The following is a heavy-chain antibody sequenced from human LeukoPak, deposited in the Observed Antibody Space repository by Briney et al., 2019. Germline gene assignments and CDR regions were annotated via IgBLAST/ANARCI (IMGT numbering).Heavy chain of an antibody. CDR2: IRYDGSNK. D-gene: IGHD6-19*01. V-gene: IGHV3-30*02. J-gene: IGHJ1*01. Sequence: GGSLRLSCAASGFTFSSYGMHWVRQAPGKGLEWVAFIRYDGSNKYYADSVKGRFTISRDNSKNTLYLQMNSLRAEDTAVYYCARDPSSGWYPKYFQHWGQGTLVTVSS. CDR1: GFTFSSYG. CDR3: ARDPSSGWYPKYFQH.